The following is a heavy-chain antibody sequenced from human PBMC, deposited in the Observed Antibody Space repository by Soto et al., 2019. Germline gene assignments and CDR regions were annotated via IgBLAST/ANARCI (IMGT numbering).Heavy chain of an antibody. CDR3: ARGSYDFWSGYYSWTDY. D-gene: IGHD3-3*01. V-gene: IGHV4-39*01. CDR1: GGSISSSSYY. J-gene: IGHJ4*02. Sequence: TLSLTCTVSGGSISSSSYYWGWMRQPPGKGLEWIGSIYYSGSTYYNPSLKSRVTISVDTSKNQFSLKLSSVTAADTAVYYCARGSYDFWSGYYSWTDYWGQGTLVTVSS. CDR2: IYYSGST.